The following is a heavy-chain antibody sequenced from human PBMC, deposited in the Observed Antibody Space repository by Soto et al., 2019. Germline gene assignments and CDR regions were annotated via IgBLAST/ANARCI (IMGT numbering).Heavy chain of an antibody. Sequence: EVQLLESGGGLVQPGGSLRLSCAASGFTFSSYAMSWVRQAPGKGLEWVSAISGSGGSTYYADSEKGRFTISRDNTKNTLYLQMNSLRAEDTAVYYCAKDFGGEQLESLDYWGKGTLVTVSS. J-gene: IGHJ4*02. CDR2: ISGSGGST. CDR3: AKDFGGEQLESLDY. D-gene: IGHD6-6*01. V-gene: IGHV3-23*01. CDR1: GFTFSSYA.